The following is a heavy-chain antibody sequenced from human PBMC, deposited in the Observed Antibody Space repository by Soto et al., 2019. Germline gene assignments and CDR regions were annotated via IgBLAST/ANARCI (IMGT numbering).Heavy chain of an antibody. CDR1: GYTFTSYG. CDR3: ATRSPAFDY. J-gene: IGHJ4*02. V-gene: IGHV1-18*01. Sequence: QVQLVQSGPEVEKPGASVKVSCKTSGYTFTSYGISWVRQAPGQGLEWMGWISTDKGKTNYAQKFQGRVTMTTDTSTSTAYMELRILTSDDTAVYYCATRSPAFDYWGQGTLVTVS. CDR2: ISTDKGKT.